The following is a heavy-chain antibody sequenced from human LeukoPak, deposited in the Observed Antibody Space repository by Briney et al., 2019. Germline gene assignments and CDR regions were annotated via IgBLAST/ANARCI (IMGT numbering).Heavy chain of an antibody. J-gene: IGHJ4*02. Sequence: GASVKVSCKASGYTFTSYGISWVRQAPGQGLEWMGWISAYNGNTNYAQKFQERVTISRDMSTSTAYMELSSLRSEDTAVYYCAAARMGVIASGDWGQGTLVTVSS. CDR3: AAARMGVIASGD. CDR1: GYTFTSYG. D-gene: IGHD2-21*01. V-gene: IGHV1-18*01. CDR2: ISAYNGNT.